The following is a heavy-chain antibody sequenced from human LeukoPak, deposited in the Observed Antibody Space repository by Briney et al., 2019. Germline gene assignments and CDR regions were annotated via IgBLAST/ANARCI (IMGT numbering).Heavy chain of an antibody. CDR1: GFTFSSYA. J-gene: IGHJ6*02. CDR3: AKAVDLYYYYGMDV. V-gene: IGHV3-23*01. Sequence: GGSLRLSCAASGFTFSSYAMSWVRQAPGKGLEWVSAISGSGGSTYYADSVKGRFTISRDNSKNTLYLQMNSLRAEDTAVYYCAKAVDLYYYYGMDVWGQGTTVTVSS. CDR2: ISGSGGST.